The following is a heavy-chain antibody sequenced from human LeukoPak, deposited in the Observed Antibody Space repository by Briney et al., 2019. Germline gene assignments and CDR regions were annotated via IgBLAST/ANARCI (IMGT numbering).Heavy chain of an antibody. J-gene: IGHJ4*02. CDR1: GGSISSGGYS. CDR3: ARVRYYYDSSGYFYYFDY. Sequence: SETLSLTCAVSGGSISSGGYSWSWIRQPPGKGLEWIGYIYHSGSTDYNPSLKSRVTISVDTSKNQFSLKLGSVTAADTAVYYCARVRYYYDSSGYFYYFDYWGQGTLVTVSS. V-gene: IGHV4-30-2*01. CDR2: IYHSGST. D-gene: IGHD3-22*01.